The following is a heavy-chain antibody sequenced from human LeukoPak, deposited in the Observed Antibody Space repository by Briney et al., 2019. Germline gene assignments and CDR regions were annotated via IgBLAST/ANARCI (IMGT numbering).Heavy chain of an antibody. CDR2: IIPIFGTP. V-gene: IGHV1-69*05. J-gene: IGHJ3*02. CDR1: GGTFSSYA. D-gene: IGHD4-17*01. CDR3: ARPMTTVTSDAFDI. Sequence: SVKVSCKASGGTFSSYALSWVRQAPGQGLEWMGRIIPIFGTPNYAQKFQGRVTITTDKSTSTAYMELRSLRSEDTAVYYCARPMTTVTSDAFDIWGQGTMVTVSS.